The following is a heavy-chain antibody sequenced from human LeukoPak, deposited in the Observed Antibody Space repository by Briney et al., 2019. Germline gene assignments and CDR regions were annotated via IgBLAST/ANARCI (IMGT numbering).Heavy chain of an antibody. Sequence: GGSLRLSCAASGFTFSSYWMHWVRQAPGKGLEWVSAISGSGGSTYYADSVKGRFTISRDNSKNTLYLQMNSLRAEDTAVYYCAKDGYYYDSSGYYPGAGVDYWGQGTLVTVSS. CDR2: ISGSGGST. J-gene: IGHJ4*02. CDR1: GFTFSSYW. D-gene: IGHD3-22*01. CDR3: AKDGYYYDSSGYYPGAGVDY. V-gene: IGHV3-23*01.